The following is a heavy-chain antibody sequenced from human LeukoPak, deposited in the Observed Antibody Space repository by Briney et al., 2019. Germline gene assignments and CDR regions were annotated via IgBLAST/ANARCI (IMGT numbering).Heavy chain of an antibody. CDR1: GGSFSGYY. V-gene: IGHV4-34*01. J-gene: IGHJ3*02. Sequence: PSETLSLTCAVHGGSFSGYYWSWIRQPPGKGLEWIGEINHSGSTNYNPSLKSRVTISVDTSKNQFSLKLSSVTAADTAVYYCARLLMGAFDIWGQGTMVTVSS. CDR3: ARLLMGAFDI. D-gene: IGHD2-15*01. CDR2: INHSGST.